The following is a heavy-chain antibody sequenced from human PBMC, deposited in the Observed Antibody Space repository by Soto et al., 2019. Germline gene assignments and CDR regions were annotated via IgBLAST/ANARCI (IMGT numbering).Heavy chain of an antibody. CDR1: GFTFTSYG. J-gene: IGHJ6*02. V-gene: IGHV3-33*01. Sequence: GGSLRLSCAASGFTFTSYGMHWVRQAPGKGLEWVAALWYDGTNKYYADSVKGRFTISRDNSKNTFYLQMNSLRAEDTAVYYCARDQYGSHYGMDVWGQGTTVTVSS. D-gene: IGHD6-6*01. CDR3: ARDQYGSHYGMDV. CDR2: LWYDGTNK.